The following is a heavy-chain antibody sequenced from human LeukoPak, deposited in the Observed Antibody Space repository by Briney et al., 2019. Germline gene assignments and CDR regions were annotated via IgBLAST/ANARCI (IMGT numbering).Heavy chain of an antibody. D-gene: IGHD5-12*01. Sequence: GGSLRLSCAASGFTFSSYWMHWVRQAPGKGLVWVSRINSDGSSTSYADSVKGRFTISRDNAKNTLYLQMNSLRAEDTAVYYRARGPGYAVGDAFDIWGQGTMVTVSS. CDR3: ARGPGYAVGDAFDI. CDR2: INSDGSST. V-gene: IGHV3-74*01. CDR1: GFTFSSYW. J-gene: IGHJ3*02.